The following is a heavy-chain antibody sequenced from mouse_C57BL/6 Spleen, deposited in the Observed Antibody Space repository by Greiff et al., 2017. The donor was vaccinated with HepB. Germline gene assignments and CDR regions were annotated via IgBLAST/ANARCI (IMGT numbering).Heavy chain of an antibody. J-gene: IGHJ1*03. V-gene: IGHV2-2*01. D-gene: IGHD2-1*01. CDR2: IWSGGST. CDR3: ARNFIYYGNYVGYFDV. CDR1: GFSLTSYG. Sequence: VKLMESGPGLVQPSQSLSITCTVSGFSLTSYGVHWVRQSPGKGLEWLGVIWSGGSTDYNAAFISRLSISKDNSKSQVFFKMNSLQADDTAIYYCARNFIYYGNYVGYFDVWGTGTTVTVSS.